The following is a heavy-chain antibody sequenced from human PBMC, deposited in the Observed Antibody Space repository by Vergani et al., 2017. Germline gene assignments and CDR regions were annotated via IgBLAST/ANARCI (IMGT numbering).Heavy chain of an antibody. CDR3: AKMGRAALWQQLNPGDY. V-gene: IGHV3-15*01. D-gene: IGHD6-13*01. CDR1: GFTFSNAW. J-gene: IGHJ4*02. Sequence: EVQLVESGGGLVKPGGSLRLSCAASGFTFSNAWMSWVRQAPGKGLEWVGRIKSKTDGGTTDYAAPVKGRFTISRDDSKNTLYLQMNSLKTEDTAVYYCAKMGRAALWQQLNPGDYWGQGTLVTVSS. CDR2: IKSKTDGGTT.